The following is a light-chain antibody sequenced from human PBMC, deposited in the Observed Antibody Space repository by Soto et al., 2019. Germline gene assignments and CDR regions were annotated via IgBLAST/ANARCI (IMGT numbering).Light chain of an antibody. J-gene: IGKJ1*01. CDR3: QQRSDWTRT. CDR2: HAS. Sequence: EIVLTQSPVTLSLSPGERATLSCRASQSIGTYLAWYRQKPDQAPRLLIYHASNRATGIPARFSGSGSGTDFTLTISSLEPEDFAVYYCQQRSDWTRTFGQGTKVEVK. CDR1: QSIGTY. V-gene: IGKV3-11*01.